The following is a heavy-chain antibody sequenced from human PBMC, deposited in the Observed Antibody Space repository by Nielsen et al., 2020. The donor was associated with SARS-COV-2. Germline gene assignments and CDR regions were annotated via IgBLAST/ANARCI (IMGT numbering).Heavy chain of an antibody. V-gene: IGHV4-34*01. J-gene: IGHJ6*03. Sequence: SETLSLTCTVSGGSISSYYWSWIRQPPGKGLEWIGEIDHSGSTSYNPSLKSRVTMSVDTSKNQFSLTLNSVTAADTAVYFCARGKRSYSGSFLNYYYYYYMDVWGKGTTVTVSS. CDR1: GGSISSYY. D-gene: IGHD1-14*01. CDR2: IDHSGST. CDR3: ARGKRSYSGSFLNYYYYYYMDV.